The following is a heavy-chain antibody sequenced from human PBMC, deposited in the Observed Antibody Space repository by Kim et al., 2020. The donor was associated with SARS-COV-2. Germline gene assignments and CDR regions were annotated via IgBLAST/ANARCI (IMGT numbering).Heavy chain of an antibody. CDR3: AKFLGELLGVRWFDP. D-gene: IGHD3-10*01. J-gene: IGHJ5*02. V-gene: IGHV4-31*03. CDR1: GGSIISGGYY. CDR2: TYYSGST. Sequence: SETLSLTCTVSGGSIISGGYYWSWIRQHPGKGLEWIGYTYYSGSTYYNPSLKSRVTISVDTSKNQFSLKLSSVTAADTAVYYCAKFLGELLGVRWFDPWGQGTLVTVSS.